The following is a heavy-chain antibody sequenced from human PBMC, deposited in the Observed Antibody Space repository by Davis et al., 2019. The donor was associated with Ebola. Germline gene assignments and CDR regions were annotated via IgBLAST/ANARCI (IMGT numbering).Heavy chain of an antibody. Sequence: MPSETLSPTCPVSGGSISSSNWWSWVRQPPGKGLEWIGEIYHSGSTNYNPSLKSRVTISVDKSKNQFSLKLSSVTAADTAVYYCASGTIFAGMDVWGQGTTVTVSS. CDR1: GGSISSSNW. V-gene: IGHV4-4*02. J-gene: IGHJ6*02. CDR2: IYHSGST. CDR3: ASGTIFAGMDV. D-gene: IGHD3-3*01.